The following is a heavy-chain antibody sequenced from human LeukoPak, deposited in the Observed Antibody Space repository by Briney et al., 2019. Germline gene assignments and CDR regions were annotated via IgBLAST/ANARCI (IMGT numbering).Heavy chain of an antibody. CDR3: AREGDGYNSPIDY. J-gene: IGHJ4*02. CDR2: ISSSSLYI. CDR1: GFTLSTYS. V-gene: IGHV3-21*01. D-gene: IGHD5-24*01. Sequence: GGSLRLSCAASGFTLSTYSLNWVRQAPGKGLERVSSISSSSLYIYYADSVKGRFTISRDNAKNSLFLQMNSLRAEDTAVYYCAREGDGYNSPIDYWGQGTLVTVSS.